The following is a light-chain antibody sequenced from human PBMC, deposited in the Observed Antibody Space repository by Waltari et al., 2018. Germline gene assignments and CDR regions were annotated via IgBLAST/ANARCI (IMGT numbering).Light chain of an antibody. CDR2: KAS. Sequence: DIQMPQSPFSLSASVVDRVTITCRASQGISSWLAWFQQKPGKAPKLLIYKASSLQSGVPSRFSGSGSGTDFTLTVSSLQSEDFATYYCQQYNSAPWTFGRGTKVEIK. J-gene: IGKJ1*01. CDR1: QGISSW. CDR3: QQYNSAPWT. V-gene: IGKV1-12*01.